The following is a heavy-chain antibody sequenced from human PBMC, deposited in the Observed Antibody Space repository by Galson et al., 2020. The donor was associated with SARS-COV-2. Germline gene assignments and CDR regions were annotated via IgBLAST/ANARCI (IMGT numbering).Heavy chain of an antibody. D-gene: IGHD6-13*01. CDR1: GGSFSGYY. Sequence: SETLSHTCAVYGGSFSGYYCSWIRQPPGKWLEWIGEINHNGSTNYNPSLKSRVTISVDTSKNQFSLKLSSVTAADTAVYYCARGPYSSGWYGPHWYFDYWGQGTLVTVSS. CDR3: ARGPYSSGWYGPHWYFDY. CDR2: INHNGST. V-gene: IGHV4-34*01. J-gene: IGHJ4*02.